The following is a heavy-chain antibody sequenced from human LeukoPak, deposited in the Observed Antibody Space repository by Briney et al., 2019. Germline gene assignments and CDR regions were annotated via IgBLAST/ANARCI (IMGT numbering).Heavy chain of an antibody. D-gene: IGHD3-22*01. J-gene: IGHJ4*02. Sequence: GRSLRLSCAASGFTFSSYGMHWVRQAPGKGLEWVSAISGSGGSTYYADSVKGRFTISRDNSKNTLYLQMNSLRAEDTAVYYCAKVLTVYYYDSSGYWDYWGQGTLVTVSS. V-gene: IGHV3-23*01. CDR2: ISGSGGST. CDR1: GFTFSSYG. CDR3: AKVLTVYYYDSSGYWDY.